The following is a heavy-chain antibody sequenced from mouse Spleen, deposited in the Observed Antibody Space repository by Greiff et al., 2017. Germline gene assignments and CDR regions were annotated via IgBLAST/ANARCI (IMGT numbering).Heavy chain of an antibody. D-gene: IGHD1-1*01. CDR2: INPSSGYT. J-gene: IGHJ3*01. CDR1: GYTFTSYT. CDR3: AIYYGSIWFAY. V-gene: IGHV1-4*01. Sequence: QVQLQQSGAELARPGASVKMSCKASGYTFTSYTMHWVKQRPGQGLEWIGYINPSSGYTKYNQKFKDKATLTADKSSSTAYMQLSSLTSEDSAVYYCAIYYGSIWFAYWGQGTLVTVSA.